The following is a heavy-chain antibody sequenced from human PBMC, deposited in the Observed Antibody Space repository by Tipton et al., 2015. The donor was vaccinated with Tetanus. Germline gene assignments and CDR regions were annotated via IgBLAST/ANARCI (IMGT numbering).Heavy chain of an antibody. CDR2: ISYSSTSI. V-gene: IGHV3-48*02. J-gene: IGHJ5*01. Sequence: SLRLSCAGSGLSFRDFGMNWVRQAPGKGLEWISYISYSSTSIYYADSVKGRFAVSRDNAKNSLYLQMNTLRDDDTAVYYCARRGEARANWFDSWGQGTLVTVSS. CDR1: GLSFRDFG. CDR3: ARRGEARANWFDS.